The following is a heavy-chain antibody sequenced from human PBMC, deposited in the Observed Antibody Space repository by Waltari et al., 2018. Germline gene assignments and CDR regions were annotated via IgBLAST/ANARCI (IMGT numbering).Heavy chain of an antibody. CDR2: IYYSVST. Sequence: QVQLQESGPGLVTPSETLSLTCTVSGGSISSYYWSWIRQPPGKGLEWIGYIYYSVSTNYNPSLKSRVTISVDTSKNQFSLKLSSVTAADTAVYYCARVRGYSYGLNYFDYWGQGTLVTVSS. J-gene: IGHJ4*02. CDR1: GGSISSYY. D-gene: IGHD5-18*01. V-gene: IGHV4-59*01. CDR3: ARVRGYSYGLNYFDY.